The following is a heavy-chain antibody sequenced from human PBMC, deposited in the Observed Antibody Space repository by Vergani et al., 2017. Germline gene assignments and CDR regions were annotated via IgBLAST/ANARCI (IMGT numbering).Heavy chain of an antibody. J-gene: IGHJ6*03. CDR2: INHSGNT. CDR3: ALYSSDNLYYYYYMDV. V-gene: IGHV4-34*01. CDR1: GGSFSIYY. D-gene: IGHD5-18*01. Sequence: QVQLQESGPGLLKPSETLSLTCAVYGGSFSIYYWSWIRQPPGEGLEWIGDINHSGNTNYNPSLKSRVTISVDTSTNQFSLKLSSVTAADTAVYYCALYSSDNLYYYYYMDVWGKGTTVAVSS.